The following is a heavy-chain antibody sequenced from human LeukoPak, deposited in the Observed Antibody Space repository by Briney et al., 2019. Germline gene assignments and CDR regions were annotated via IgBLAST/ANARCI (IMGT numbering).Heavy chain of an antibody. CDR2: IYYSGST. D-gene: IGHD6-13*01. CDR1: GDSISSYY. V-gene: IGHV4-59*08. J-gene: IGHJ4*02. CDR3: ARSNSWTPVSYGY. Sequence: SETLSLTCTVSGDSISSYYWTWIRQPPGKGLEWIGYIYYSGSTNYNPSLTSRVTMSVDTSKNQFSLKLSSVTAADTAVYYCARSNSWTPVSYGYWGQGTLVTVSS.